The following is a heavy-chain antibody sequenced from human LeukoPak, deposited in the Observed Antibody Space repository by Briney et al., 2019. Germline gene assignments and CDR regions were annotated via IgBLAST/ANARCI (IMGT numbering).Heavy chain of an antibody. Sequence: PGGSLRLSCAGSGFTFWYYEIHWVRQAPGKGLEWVCGINWRSDFIAYADSVRDRFIISRYNARNSVYLQTSSLGPEDTAFYYCAKDLALPTSPRVYSLDSWGQGIVDTVSS. CDR1: GFTFWYYE. CDR3: AKDLALPTSPRVYSLDS. V-gene: IGHV3-9*01. CDR2: INWRSDFI. J-gene: IGHJ3*01. D-gene: IGHD3-22*01.